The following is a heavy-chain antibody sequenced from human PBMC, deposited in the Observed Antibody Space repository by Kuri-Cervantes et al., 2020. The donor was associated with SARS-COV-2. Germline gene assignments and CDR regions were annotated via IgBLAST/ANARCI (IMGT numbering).Heavy chain of an antibody. CDR1: GFTFSSYA. D-gene: IGHD3-16*02. V-gene: IGHV3-30*04. Sequence: GGSLRLSCTASGFTFSSYAMHWVRQAPGKGLEWVAVISYDGSNKYYADSVKGRFTISRDNSKNTLYLQMNSLRAEDTAVYYCARDPVDYVWGSYRLGYAFDIWGQGTMVTVSS. J-gene: IGHJ3*02. CDR2: ISYDGSNK. CDR3: ARDPVDYVWGSYRLGYAFDI.